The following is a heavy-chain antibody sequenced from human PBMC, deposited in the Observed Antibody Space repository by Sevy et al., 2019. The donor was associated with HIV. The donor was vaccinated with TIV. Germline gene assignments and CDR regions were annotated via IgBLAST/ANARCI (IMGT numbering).Heavy chain of an antibody. D-gene: IGHD3-10*01. CDR2: ISWDGGST. V-gene: IGHV3-43D*03. CDR1: GFTFDDYA. Sequence: GGSLRLSCAASGFTFDDYAMHWVRQAPGKGLEWVSLISWDGGSTYYADSVKGRFTISRDNSKNSLYLQMNSLRAEDTALYYCAKDIGSGSYYSLTFDYWGQGTLVTVSS. CDR3: AKDIGSGSYYSLTFDY. J-gene: IGHJ4*02.